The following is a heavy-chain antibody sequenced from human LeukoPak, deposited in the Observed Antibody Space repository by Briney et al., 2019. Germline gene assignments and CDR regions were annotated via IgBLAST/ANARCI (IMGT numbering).Heavy chain of an antibody. J-gene: IGHJ5*02. D-gene: IGHD3-22*01. Sequence: PGGSLRLSCAASGFTFDDYTMHWVRQAPGKGLEWVSLISWDGDNTYYADSVKGRFTISRDNIKNSLYLQMDSLRAEDTAVYYCAKDTYYYDSSGYYPRFDPWGQGTLVTVSS. CDR2: ISWDGDNT. CDR1: GFTFDDYT. V-gene: IGHV3-43*01. CDR3: AKDTYYYDSSGYYPRFDP.